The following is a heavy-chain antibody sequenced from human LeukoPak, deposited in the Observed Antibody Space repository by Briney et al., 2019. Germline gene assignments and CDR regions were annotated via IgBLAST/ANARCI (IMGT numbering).Heavy chain of an antibody. D-gene: IGHD2-2*01. CDR2: ISGSGGST. J-gene: IGHJ4*02. Sequence: GGSLRLSCAASGFTFSTYAMSWVRQAPGKGLEWVLAISGSGGSTYYADSVKGRLTISRDNSKNTLYLQMNSLRAEDTAVYYCAKERGGSTSVNDYWGQGTLVTVSS. V-gene: IGHV3-23*01. CDR1: GFTFSTYA. CDR3: AKERGGSTSVNDY.